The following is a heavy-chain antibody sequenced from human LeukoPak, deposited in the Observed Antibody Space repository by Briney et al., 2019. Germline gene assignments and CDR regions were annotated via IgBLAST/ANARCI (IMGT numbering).Heavy chain of an antibody. J-gene: IGHJ4*02. D-gene: IGHD1-26*01. CDR2: ISSSGSTI. Sequence: PGGSLRLSCAASGFTFSSFEMNWVRQAPGKGLEWVSYISSSGSTIYYADSVKGRFTISRDNAKNSLYLQMNSLRAEDTAVYYCARDEEILIDYWGQGTLVTVSS. V-gene: IGHV3-48*03. CDR3: ARDEEILIDY. CDR1: GFTFSSFE.